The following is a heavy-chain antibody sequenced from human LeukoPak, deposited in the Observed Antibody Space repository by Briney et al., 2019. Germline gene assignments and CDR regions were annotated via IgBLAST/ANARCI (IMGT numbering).Heavy chain of an antibody. J-gene: IGHJ4*02. CDR3: AKDPPLWFGELLYVFDY. CDR2: ISGSGGSA. Sequence: SGGSLRLSCAASGFTFSSYAMSWVRQAPGKGLEWVSAISGSGGSAYYAVSVKGRFTISTDNSKNPLYLQMTSLRAEDTAVYYCAKDPPLWFGELLYVFDYWGQGTLVTVSS. CDR1: GFTFSSYA. D-gene: IGHD3-10*01. V-gene: IGHV3-23*01.